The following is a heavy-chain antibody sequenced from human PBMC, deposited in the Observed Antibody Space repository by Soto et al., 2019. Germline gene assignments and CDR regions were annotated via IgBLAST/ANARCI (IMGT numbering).Heavy chain of an antibody. CDR3: ARDFAYFDS. D-gene: IGHD3-3*01. CDR2: FYHNGRT. Sequence: SDTLSLPFTVSCRSFKSGRYSWSWIRQPPGKGLEWTGYFYHNGRTSYNPSLTSRVSISMDTSKNQFSLNLDSVTAADTAVYFCARDFAYFDSWGQGPLVTVSS. V-gene: IGHV4-61*01. CDR1: CRSFKSGRYS. J-gene: IGHJ4*02.